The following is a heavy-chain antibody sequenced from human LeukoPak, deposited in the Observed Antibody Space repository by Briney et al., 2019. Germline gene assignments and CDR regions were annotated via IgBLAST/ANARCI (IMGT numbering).Heavy chain of an antibody. Sequence: SETLSLTCAVYGGSFSGYYWSWICQPPGKGLEWIGEINHSGSTNYNPSLKSRVTISVDTSKNQFSLKLSSVTAADTAVYYCARGLHWAVTTSFFDYWGQGTLVTVSS. CDR3: ARGLHWAVTTSFFDY. CDR2: INHSGST. V-gene: IGHV4-34*01. J-gene: IGHJ4*02. D-gene: IGHD4-17*01. CDR1: GGSFSGYY.